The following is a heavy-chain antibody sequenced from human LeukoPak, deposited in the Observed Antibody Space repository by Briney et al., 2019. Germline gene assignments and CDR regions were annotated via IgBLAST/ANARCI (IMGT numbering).Heavy chain of an antibody. CDR2: INHSGST. V-gene: IGHV4-34*01. CDR3: ARVGSSWYHDY. Sequence: SETLSLTCAVYGGSFSGYYWSWIRQPPGKGLEWIREINHSGSTNYNPSLKSRVTISVDTSKNQFSLKLSSVTAADTAVYYCARVGSSWYHDYWGQGTLVTVSS. J-gene: IGHJ4*02. D-gene: IGHD6-13*01. CDR1: GGSFSGYY.